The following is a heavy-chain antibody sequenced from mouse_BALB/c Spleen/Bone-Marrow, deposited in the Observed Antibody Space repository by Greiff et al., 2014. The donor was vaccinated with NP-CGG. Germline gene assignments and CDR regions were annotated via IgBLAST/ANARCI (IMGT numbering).Heavy chain of an antibody. CDR2: IDPFNGGI. CDR3: ARNYYGYAMDY. D-gene: IGHD1-1*01. J-gene: IGHJ4*01. V-gene: IGHV1S135*01. Sequence: VQLQQSGPELMKPGASVKISCKASGYSFSSYYIHWVKQSHGKSPEWIGHIDPFNGGISYNQKFKGKATLTVDKSSSTAYMHFSSLTSEDSAVYYCARNYYGYAMDYWGQGTSVTVSS. CDR1: GYSFSSYY.